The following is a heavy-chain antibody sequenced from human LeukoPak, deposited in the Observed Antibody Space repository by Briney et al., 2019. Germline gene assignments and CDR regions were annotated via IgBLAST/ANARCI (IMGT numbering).Heavy chain of an antibody. V-gene: IGHV3-30*18. CDR1: GFTFSSYV. CDR2: ISYDGSNK. J-gene: IGHJ6*02. CDR3: AKDYDSSLYYYYYYGMDV. Sequence: GGSLRLSCAASGFTFSSYVMHWVRQAPGKGLEWVAVISYDGSNKYYADSVKGRFTISRDNSKNTLYLQMNSLRAEDTAVYYCAKDYDSSLYYYYYYGMDVWGQGTTVTVSS. D-gene: IGHD3-22*01.